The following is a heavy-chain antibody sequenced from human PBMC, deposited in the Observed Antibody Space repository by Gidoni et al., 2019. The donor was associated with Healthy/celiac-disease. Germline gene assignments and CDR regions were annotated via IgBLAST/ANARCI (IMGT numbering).Heavy chain of an antibody. Sequence: QVQLVQSGAEVKKPGASVKVSCKASGHTFTSYYMHLVRQAPGQGLGWMGIINPSGGSTSYAQKFQGRVTMTRDTSTSTVYMELSSLRSEDTAVYYCARDRTYGGNSVWFDPWGQGTLVTVSS. CDR1: GHTFTSYY. CDR3: ARDRTYGGNSVWFDP. V-gene: IGHV1-46*01. CDR2: INPSGGST. D-gene: IGHD4-17*01. J-gene: IGHJ5*02.